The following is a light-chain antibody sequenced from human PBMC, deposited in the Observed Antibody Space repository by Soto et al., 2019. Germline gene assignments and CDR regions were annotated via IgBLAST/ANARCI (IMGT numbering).Light chain of an antibody. CDR1: QSISSW. Sequence: DIQMTQSPSTLSASVGDRVTITCRASQSISSWLAWYQQKPGKAPKLLIYDASSLESGVPSRFSGSGSGTEFTLTISSLQPDDFATYYCQQDNSYPYNFGQGTKLEIK. J-gene: IGKJ2*01. V-gene: IGKV1-5*01. CDR3: QQDNSYPYN. CDR2: DAS.